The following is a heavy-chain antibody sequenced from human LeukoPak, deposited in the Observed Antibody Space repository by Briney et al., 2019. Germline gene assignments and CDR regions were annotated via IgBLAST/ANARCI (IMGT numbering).Heavy chain of an antibody. J-gene: IGHJ2*01. CDR1: GGSISSYY. CDR2: IYYSGTT. V-gene: IGHV4-59*01. D-gene: IGHD2-2*01. Sequence: SETLSLTCTVSGGSISSYYWSWIRQPPGKGLEWIGYIYYSGTTNYNPSLKSRVTISVDTSKNQFSLKLSSVTAADTAVYYCARDRAYCSSTSCYRGDFDLWGRGTLVTVSS. CDR3: ARDRAYCSSTSCYRGDFDL.